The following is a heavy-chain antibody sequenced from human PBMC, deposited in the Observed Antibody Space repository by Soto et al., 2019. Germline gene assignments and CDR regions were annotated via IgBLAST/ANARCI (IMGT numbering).Heavy chain of an antibody. D-gene: IGHD3-16*01. V-gene: IGHV1-18*01. Sequence: ASVKVSCKASGYTFTSYGISWVRQAPGQGLEWMGWISAYNGNTNYAQKLQGRVTMTTDTSTSTAYMEMRSLRSDDTAVYYCARVGPYYYYYYMDVWGKGTTVTVSS. CDR1: GYTFTSYG. J-gene: IGHJ6*03. CDR2: ISAYNGNT. CDR3: ARVGPYYYYYYMDV.